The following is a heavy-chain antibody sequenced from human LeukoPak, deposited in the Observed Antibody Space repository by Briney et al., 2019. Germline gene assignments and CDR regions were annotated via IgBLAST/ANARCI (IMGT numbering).Heavy chain of an antibody. D-gene: IGHD3-3*01. CDR3: AGGFLGANRAFDI. CDR2: IYYSGST. CDR1: GGSISSGGYY. Sequence: SQTLSLTCTFSGGSISSGGYYWSWIRQHPGKGLEWIGYIYYSGSTYYNPSLKSRVTISVGTSKNQFSLKLSSVTAADTAVYYCAGGFLGANRAFDIWGQGTMVTVSS. J-gene: IGHJ3*02. V-gene: IGHV4-31*03.